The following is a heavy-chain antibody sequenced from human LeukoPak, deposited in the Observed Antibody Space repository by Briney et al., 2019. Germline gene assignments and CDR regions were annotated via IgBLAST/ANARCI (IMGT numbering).Heavy chain of an antibody. J-gene: IGHJ4*02. CDR3: AKGPRFWSGYYTPEYYFDY. V-gene: IGHV3-33*06. Sequence: PGGSLRLSCAASGFTFSSYGMHWVRQAPGKGLEWVAVIWYDGSNKYYADSAKGRFTISRDNSKNTLYLQMNSLRAEDTAVYYCAKGPRFWSGYYTPEYYFDYWGQGTLVTVSS. CDR2: IWYDGSNK. CDR1: GFTFSSYG. D-gene: IGHD3-3*01.